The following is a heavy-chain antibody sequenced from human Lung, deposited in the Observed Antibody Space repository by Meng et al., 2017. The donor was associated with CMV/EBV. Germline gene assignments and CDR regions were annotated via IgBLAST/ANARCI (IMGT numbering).Heavy chain of an antibody. CDR3: ARHSSTETDIVVVPAATAAFDI. CDR2: IYPGDSDT. Sequence: GESLKISCKGSGYSFTSYWIGWVRQMPGKGLEWMGIIYPGDSDTRYSPSFQGQVTISADKSISTAYLQWSSLKASDTAMYYCARHSSTETDIVVVPAATAAFDIWGQGXMVTVSS. J-gene: IGHJ3*02. D-gene: IGHD2-2*01. V-gene: IGHV5-51*01. CDR1: GYSFTSYW.